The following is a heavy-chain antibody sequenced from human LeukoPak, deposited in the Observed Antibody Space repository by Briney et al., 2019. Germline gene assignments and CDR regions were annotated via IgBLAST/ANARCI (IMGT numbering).Heavy chain of an antibody. CDR1: GFTFSSYW. Sequence: PGGSLRLSCEASGFTFSSYWMRWVRQAPGRGLEWVAHIKQDGSEKYYVDSVKGRFTLSRDNAKNSLYLHMNSLRAEETAVYYCARGYSRFDYWGQGSLVTVSS. CDR3: ARGYSRFDY. V-gene: IGHV3-7*01. CDR2: IKQDGSEK. J-gene: IGHJ4*02. D-gene: IGHD6-13*01.